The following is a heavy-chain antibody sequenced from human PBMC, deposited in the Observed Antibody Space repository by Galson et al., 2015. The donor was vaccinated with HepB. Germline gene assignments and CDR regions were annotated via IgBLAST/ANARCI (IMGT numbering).Heavy chain of an antibody. CDR3: ARDLDGMATWYYYGMDV. CDR1: GFTFSSYG. J-gene: IGHJ6*02. CDR2: IWYDGSNK. Sequence: SLRLSCAASGFTFSSYGMHWVRQAPGKGLEWVAVIWYDGSNKYYADSVKGRFTISRDNSKNTLYLQMNSLRAEDTAVYYCARDLDGMATWYYYGMDVWGQGTTVTVSS. V-gene: IGHV3-33*08. D-gene: IGHD1-14*01.